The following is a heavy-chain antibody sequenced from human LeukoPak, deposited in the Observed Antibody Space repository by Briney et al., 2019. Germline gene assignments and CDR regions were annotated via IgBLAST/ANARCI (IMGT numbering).Heavy chain of an antibody. D-gene: IGHD2-2*01. CDR3: ARDCSGYCSSTSYPRGAGSNAFDI. CDR2: IYYSGST. CDR1: GGSISSYY. Sequence: SETLSLTCTVSGGSISSYYWSWIRQPPGKGLEWIGYIYYSGSTNYNPSLKSRVTISVGTSKNQFSLKLSSVTAADTAVYYCARDCSGYCSSTSYPRGAGSNAFDIWGQGTMVTVSS. V-gene: IGHV4-59*01. J-gene: IGHJ3*02.